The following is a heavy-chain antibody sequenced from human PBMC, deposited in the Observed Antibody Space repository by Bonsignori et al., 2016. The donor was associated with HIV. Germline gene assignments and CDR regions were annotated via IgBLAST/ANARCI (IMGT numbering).Heavy chain of an antibody. CDR3: ARYLARRALDY. CDR1: GGSFSGYY. Sequence: LSCAVYGGSFSGYYWSWIRQPPGKGLEWIGEINHSGSTNYNPSLKSRVTISVDTSKNQFSLKLSSVTAADTAVYYCARYLARRALDYWGQGTLVTVSS. D-gene: IGHD5-12*01. V-gene: IGHV4-34*01. CDR2: INHSGST. J-gene: IGHJ4*02.